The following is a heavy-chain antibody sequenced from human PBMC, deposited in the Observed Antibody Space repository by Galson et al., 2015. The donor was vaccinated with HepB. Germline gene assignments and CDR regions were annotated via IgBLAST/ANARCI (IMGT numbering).Heavy chain of an antibody. Sequence: SLRLSCAASGFTFGSYAMHWVRQSPGKGLEWVAVISYEGSNKYYADSVKGRFTTSRDNSKNTLYLLMNSLTTEDTAIYYCARGPGIQLWARYYFDYWGQGNLVTVSS. V-gene: IGHV3-30-3*01. CDR2: ISYEGSNK. J-gene: IGHJ4*02. CDR1: GFTFGSYA. CDR3: ARGPGIQLWARYYFDY. D-gene: IGHD5-18*01.